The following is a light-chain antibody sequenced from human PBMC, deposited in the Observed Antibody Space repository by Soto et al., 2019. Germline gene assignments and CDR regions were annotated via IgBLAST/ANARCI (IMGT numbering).Light chain of an antibody. CDR1: HNIERW. J-gene: IGKJ1*01. Sequence: IQMTQSPSTLSASVGDRVTITCRASHNIERWMAWYQQKPGKAPSLLIFDASTLHSGVPSRFSGSGSGTDFTLTISSLQPDDFATYYCQQFAISTPFGNGNKVDI. V-gene: IGKV1-5*01. CDR2: DAS. CDR3: QQFAISTP.